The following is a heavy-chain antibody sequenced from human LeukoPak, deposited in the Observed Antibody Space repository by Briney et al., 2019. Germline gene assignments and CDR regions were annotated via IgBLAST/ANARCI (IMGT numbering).Heavy chain of an antibody. D-gene: IGHD5-24*01. CDR3: ARDGDDYNYFDW. CDR1: RFTFSTYW. V-gene: IGHV3-74*01. CDR2: ISADGSST. J-gene: IGHJ4*02. Sequence: TGGSLRLSCAASRFTFSTYWMHWVRQAPGKGLAWVSRISADGSSTTYADSVKGRFTISRDNGKNTLYLQMNSLRAEDTALYYCARDGDDYNYFDWWGQGALVTVSS.